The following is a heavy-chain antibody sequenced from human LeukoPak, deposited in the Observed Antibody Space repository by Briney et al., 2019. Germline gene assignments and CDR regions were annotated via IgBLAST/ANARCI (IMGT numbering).Heavy chain of an antibody. CDR3: AKDRNHGFSGRYHGMDV. CDR2: MSYDEKNR. V-gene: IGHV3-30*18. J-gene: IGHJ6*02. D-gene: IGHD5-12*01. Sequence: PGGSLRLSCAASGNYWMHWVRQAPGKGLEWVAVMSYDEKNRSYADSVKARFTISRDNSKNTLYLQMNSLRAEDTAVYYCAKDRNHGFSGRYHGMDVWGQGTTVTVSS. CDR1: GNYW.